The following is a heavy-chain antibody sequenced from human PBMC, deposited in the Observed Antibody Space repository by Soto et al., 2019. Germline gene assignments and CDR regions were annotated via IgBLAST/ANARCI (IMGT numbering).Heavy chain of an antibody. CDR1: GYSFIDYV. Sequence: ASVKVSCKASGYSFIDYVITWVREAPGQGLEWMGWISGYNGNTKYADKLQGRVTMTTDTSTTTAYMELRSLRSDDTAVYYCARDEVPAANWLDRWGQGTLVTVSS. CDR2: ISGYNGNT. D-gene: IGHD2-2*01. CDR3: ARDEVPAANWLDR. V-gene: IGHV1-18*01. J-gene: IGHJ5*02.